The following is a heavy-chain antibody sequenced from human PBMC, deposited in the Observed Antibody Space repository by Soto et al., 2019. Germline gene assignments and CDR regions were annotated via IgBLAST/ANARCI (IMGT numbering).Heavy chain of an antibody. CDR1: GFTFSSYA. CDR3: AREDIVVVPAGRFDY. D-gene: IGHD2-2*01. V-gene: IGHV3-23*01. CDR2: ISGSGGST. J-gene: IGHJ4*02. Sequence: GGSLRLSCAASGFTFSSYAMSWVRQAPGKGLEWVSAISGSGGSTYYADSVKGRFTISRDNAKNSLYLQMNSLRAEDTAVYYCAREDIVVVPAGRFDYWGQGTLVTVSS.